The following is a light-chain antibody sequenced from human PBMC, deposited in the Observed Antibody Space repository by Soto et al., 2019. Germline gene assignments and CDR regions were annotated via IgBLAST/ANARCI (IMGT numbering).Light chain of an antibody. V-gene: IGKV2-28*01. J-gene: IGKJ1*01. CDR3: MQALHTRWT. CDR1: ETLLHTNGNNY. CDR2: FGS. Sequence: DIVMTLSPLSLRVTPGEPASISCSSSETLLHTNGNNYLDWYLQKPGQAPQLLIYFGSTRASGVPDRFSGSGSDTDFTLTISRVEAEDVGVYYCMQALHTRWTFGQGTKVDIK.